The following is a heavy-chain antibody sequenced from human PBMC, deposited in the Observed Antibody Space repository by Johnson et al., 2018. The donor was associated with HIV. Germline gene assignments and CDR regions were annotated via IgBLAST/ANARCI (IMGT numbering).Heavy chain of an antibody. Sequence: MQLVESGGGLVKPGGSLRLSCAASGFTFSTYWMHWVRQAPGKGLVWVSRISSDGSSTSYADSVKGRFTISRDNAKNTLYLQMNSLRAEDTAVYYCARAQLLADDVFNMWGQGTMVTVSS. CDR3: ARAQLLADDVFNM. CDR2: ISSDGSST. J-gene: IGHJ3*02. CDR1: GFTFSTYW. V-gene: IGHV3-74*02. D-gene: IGHD5-24*01.